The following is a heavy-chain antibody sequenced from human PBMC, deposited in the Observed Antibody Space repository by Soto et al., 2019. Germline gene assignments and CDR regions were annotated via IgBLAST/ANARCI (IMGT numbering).Heavy chain of an antibody. D-gene: IGHD3-22*01. V-gene: IGHV1-18*01. CDR1: GYTFTSCG. CDR3: ARHDSSGYYRRSGAFDI. J-gene: IGHJ3*02. Sequence: ASVKVSCKASGYTFTSCGISWVRQAPGQGLEWMGWISAYNGNTNYAQKLQGRVTMTTDTSTSTAYMELRSLRSDDTAVYYCARHDSSGYYRRSGAFDIWGQGTMVTVSS. CDR2: ISAYNGNT.